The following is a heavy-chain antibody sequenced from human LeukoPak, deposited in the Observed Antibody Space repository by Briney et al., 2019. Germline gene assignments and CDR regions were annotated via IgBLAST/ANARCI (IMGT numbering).Heavy chain of an antibody. CDR2: IIPIFGTA. V-gene: IGHV1-69*05. J-gene: IGHJ4*02. D-gene: IGHD7-27*01. Sequence: SVKVSCKASGGTFSSYAISWVRQAPGQGLEWMGGIIPIFGTANYAQKFQGRVTITTDESTSTAYMELSSLRSEDTAVYYCARDKGGIYWGGGYFDYWGQGTLVTVSS. CDR1: GGTFSSYA. CDR3: ARDKGGIYWGGGYFDY.